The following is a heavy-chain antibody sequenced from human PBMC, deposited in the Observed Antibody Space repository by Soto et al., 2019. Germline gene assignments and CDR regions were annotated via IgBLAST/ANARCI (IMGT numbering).Heavy chain of an antibody. CDR2: IHYNGNT. CDR1: GDSISSYS. J-gene: IGHJ4*02. V-gene: IGHV4-59*01. CDR3: AREGNLGRWIQPLDS. D-gene: IGHD2-2*03. Sequence: QVQLQVSGPGLVKPSETLSLTCTVSGDSISSYSWSWIRQPPGKGLEWIGNIHYNGNTKYCPSLKSRVTMSVDTSQNHFSLELISVTTADTAVYFCAREGNLGRWIQPLDSWGQGTLVTVSS.